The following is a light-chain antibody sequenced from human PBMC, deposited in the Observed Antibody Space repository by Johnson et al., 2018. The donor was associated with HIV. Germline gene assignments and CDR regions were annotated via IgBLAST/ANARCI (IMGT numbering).Light chain of an antibody. CDR1: SSNIGNNY. CDR2: ENN. V-gene: IGLV1-51*02. J-gene: IGLJ1*01. Sequence: QSVLTQSPSVSAAPGQMVTISCSGSSSNIGNNYVSLYQQLPGTAPKLLIYENNQRPSGIPDRSSGSKSGTSATLGITVLQAGYEADYYCGPWDSCLSPRGGFGTGTKVTV. CDR3: GPWDSCLSPRGG.